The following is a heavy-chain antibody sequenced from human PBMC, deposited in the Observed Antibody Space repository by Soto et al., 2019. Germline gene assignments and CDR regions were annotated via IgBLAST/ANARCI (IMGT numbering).Heavy chain of an antibody. Sequence: QVQLVQSGAEVKKPGASVKVSCKASGYTFTSYDINWVRQATGQGREWMGWMNPNSGNTGYAQKFQGRVTMTRNTSISTAYMELSSLRSEDTAVYYCARGVRRKLRAAAGPYYYYYMDVWGKGTTVTVSS. D-gene: IGHD6-13*01. CDR1: GYTFTSYD. CDR3: ARGVRRKLRAAAGPYYYYYMDV. CDR2: MNPNSGNT. V-gene: IGHV1-8*01. J-gene: IGHJ6*03.